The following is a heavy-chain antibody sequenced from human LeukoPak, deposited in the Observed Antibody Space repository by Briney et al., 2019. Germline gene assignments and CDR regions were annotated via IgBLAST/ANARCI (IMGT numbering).Heavy chain of an antibody. J-gene: IGHJ4*02. V-gene: IGHV3-48*03. CDR3: ARDQTPFY. CDR1: GFTFSSYE. Sequence: GGSLRLSCAASGFTFSSYEMVRQAPGKGLEWVSYISSSGSTIYYADSVKGRFTISRDNAKNSLYLQMNSLRAEDTAVYYCARDQTPFYWGQGSLVTVSS. D-gene: IGHD2-15*01. CDR2: ISSSGSTI.